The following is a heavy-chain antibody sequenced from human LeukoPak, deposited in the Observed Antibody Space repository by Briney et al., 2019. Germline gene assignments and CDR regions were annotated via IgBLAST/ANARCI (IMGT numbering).Heavy chain of an antibody. CDR2: ISSSGSYI. V-gene: IGHV3-21*01. CDR1: GFTFSNYA. J-gene: IGHJ4*02. D-gene: IGHD5-18*01. Sequence: GGSLRLSCAAFGFTFSNYAMNWVRQAPGKGLEWVSSISSSGSYIYYADSVKGRFTISRDNGQNTLYLQMNSLRAEDTAVYYCAREGRGYSYAFEYWGQGTLVTVSS. CDR3: AREGRGYSYAFEY.